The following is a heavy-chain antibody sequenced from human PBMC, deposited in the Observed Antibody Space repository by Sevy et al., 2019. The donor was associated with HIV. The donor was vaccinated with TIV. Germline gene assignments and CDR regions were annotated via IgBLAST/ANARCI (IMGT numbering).Heavy chain of an antibody. Sequence: GGSLRLSCAASGFTFSSYWMYWVRQAPEKGLVWVSRVNGDGSSTTYADSVKGRFSISRDNAKNTLYLQMNSLRAEDTAVYYCARGGLGSSGWYYFDYWGQGALVTVSS. V-gene: IGHV3-74*01. CDR3: ARGGLGSSGWYYFDY. D-gene: IGHD6-19*01. CDR1: GFTFSSYW. J-gene: IGHJ4*02. CDR2: VNGDGSST.